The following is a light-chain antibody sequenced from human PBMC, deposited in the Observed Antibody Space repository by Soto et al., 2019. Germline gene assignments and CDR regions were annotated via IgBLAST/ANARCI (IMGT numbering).Light chain of an antibody. V-gene: IGKV3-20*01. CDR1: QSVSSNY. CDR2: GAS. Sequence: EVLMTQSPATLSVSPGERATLSCRASQSVSSNYVAWFHQKPGQAPRLLIYGASSRATGIPDRFSASGSGTDFTLTISRLEPEDFAVYYCQQYGRSPFTFGPGTKVDIK. CDR3: QQYGRSPFT. J-gene: IGKJ3*01.